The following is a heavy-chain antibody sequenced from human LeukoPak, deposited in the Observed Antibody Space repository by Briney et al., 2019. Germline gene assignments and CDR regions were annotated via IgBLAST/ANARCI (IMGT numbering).Heavy chain of an antibody. V-gene: IGHV3-21*01. CDR1: GFSFSTYT. Sequence: GGSLRLSCADSGFSFSTYTMNWVRQAPGKGLEWVSSISSGSKYTYYANSVQGRFTISRDNAKNSLYLQMNSLRAEDTAVYYCARIGYSSSSLDYWGQGTLVTVSS. J-gene: IGHJ4*02. CDR3: ARIGYSSSSLDY. CDR2: ISSGSKYT. D-gene: IGHD6-13*01.